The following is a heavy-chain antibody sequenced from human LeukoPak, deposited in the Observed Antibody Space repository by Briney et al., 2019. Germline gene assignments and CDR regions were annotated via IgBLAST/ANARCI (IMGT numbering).Heavy chain of an antibody. CDR2: ISGDGDST. J-gene: IGHJ4*02. Sequence: PGGSLRLSCAASGFTFDDYAMHWVRQAPGKGLEWVSLISGDGDSTYYADSVKGRFTISRDNSKNSLYLQMNSLRTEDTALYYCAKDILGYDYVWGSLDYWGQGTLVTVPT. CDR3: AKDILGYDYVWGSLDY. CDR1: GFTFDDYA. D-gene: IGHD3-16*01. V-gene: IGHV3-43*02.